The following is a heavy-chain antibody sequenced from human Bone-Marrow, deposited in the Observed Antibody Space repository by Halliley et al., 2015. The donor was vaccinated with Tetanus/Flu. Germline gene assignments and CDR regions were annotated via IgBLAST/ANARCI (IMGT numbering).Heavy chain of an antibody. D-gene: IGHD1-26*01. V-gene: IGHV1-69*06. J-gene: IGHJ4*02. CDR3: ARDLEWELLGAFDC. CDR2: IIPSFGTA. Sequence: QLVQSGAEVKKPGSSVKVSCKASGGTFSRYAISWVRQAPGQGLEWMGGIIPSFGTAHYAQRFQGRVTITADRSTSTAYMELSSLSSEDTAVYYCARDLEWELLGAFDCWGQGTLVTVSS. CDR1: GGTFSRYA.